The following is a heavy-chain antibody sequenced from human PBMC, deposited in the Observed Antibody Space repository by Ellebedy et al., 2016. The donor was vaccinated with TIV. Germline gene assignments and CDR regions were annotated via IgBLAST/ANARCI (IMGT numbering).Heavy chain of an antibody. Sequence: MPSETLSLTCNVSGGSISTFYWSWIRQPPGKRLEWIGYIFYSGSTNYNPSLKSRVTISIDTSKNQFSLRLSSVTNADTAMYYCAKHRVAARIFEHWGQGALVTVSS. J-gene: IGHJ4*02. CDR3: AKHRVAARIFEH. V-gene: IGHV4-59*01. CDR1: GGSISTFY. D-gene: IGHD6-6*01. CDR2: IFYSGST.